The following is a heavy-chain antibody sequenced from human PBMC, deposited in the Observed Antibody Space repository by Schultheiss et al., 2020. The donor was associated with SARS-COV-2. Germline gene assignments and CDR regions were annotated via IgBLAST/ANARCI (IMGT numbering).Heavy chain of an antibody. Sequence: SETLSLTCAVYGGSFSGYYWNWIRQSPGKGLEWIGEINHSGSTNYNSSLKSRVTMSLDASKKQFSLKLRSVTAADTAVYYCARDMDKIKDDNSEYYTYLYRSLDVWGQGTTVTVSS. V-gene: IGHV4-34*01. CDR1: GGSFSGYY. CDR2: INHSGST. D-gene: IGHD4-11*01. J-gene: IGHJ6*02. CDR3: ARDMDKIKDDNSEYYTYLYRSLDV.